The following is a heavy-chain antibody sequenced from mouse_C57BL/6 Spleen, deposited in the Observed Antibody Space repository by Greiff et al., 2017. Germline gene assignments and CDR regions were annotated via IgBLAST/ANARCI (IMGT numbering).Heavy chain of an antibody. CDR2: ISSGGDYI. Sequence: EVQGVESGEGLVKPGGSLKLSCAASGFTFSSYAMSWVRQTPEKRLEWVAYISSGGDYIYYADTVKGRFTISRDNARNTLYLQMSSLKSEDTAMYYCTRDRGTTVVAKGMDYWGQGTSVTVSS. CDR1: GFTFSSYA. D-gene: IGHD1-1*01. V-gene: IGHV5-9-1*02. J-gene: IGHJ4*01. CDR3: TRDRGTTVVAKGMDY.